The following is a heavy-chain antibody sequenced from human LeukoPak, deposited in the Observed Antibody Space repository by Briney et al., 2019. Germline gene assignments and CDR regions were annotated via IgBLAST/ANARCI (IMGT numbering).Heavy chain of an antibody. D-gene: IGHD4-17*01. CDR3: AKDSMTPRYGDYEE. Sequence: PGESLRLSCAASGFTFSSYAMGWVRQAPGKGLEWVSAISNSGDSTNYADSVKGRFTVSRDNSKNTLYLQMNSLRAEDTAVYYCAKDSMTPRYGDYEEWGQGTLVTVSS. J-gene: IGHJ4*02. V-gene: IGHV3-23*01. CDR1: GFTFSSYA. CDR2: ISNSGDST.